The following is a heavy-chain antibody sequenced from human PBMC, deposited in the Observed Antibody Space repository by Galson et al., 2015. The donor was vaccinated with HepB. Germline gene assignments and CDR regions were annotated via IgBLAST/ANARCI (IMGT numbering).Heavy chain of an antibody. J-gene: IGHJ6*02. Sequence: SETLSLTCTVSGGSITSYYWSWIRQPPGKGLEWITYIFYSGITNYNPSLKSRVTISVDTSKSQFSLKLRSVTAADTAVYYCARVPYSVFGKTHYYYGMDVWGQGTTVTVSS. CDR2: IFYSGIT. V-gene: IGHV4-59*01. D-gene: IGHD4-11*01. CDR3: ARVPYSVFGKTHYYYGMDV. CDR1: GGSITSYY.